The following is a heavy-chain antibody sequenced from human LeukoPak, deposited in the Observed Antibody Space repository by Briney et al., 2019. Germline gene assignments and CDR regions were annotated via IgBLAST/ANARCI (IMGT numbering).Heavy chain of an antibody. V-gene: IGHV1-46*01. CDR2: INPSGGST. J-gene: IGHJ4*02. CDR1: GYTFTSYY. Sequence: ASVKVSCKASGYTFTSYYMHWVRQAPGQGLEWMGIINPSGGSTSYAQKFQGRVTMTTDTSTSTGYLEVRSLRVDDTAVYYCARELRGTYYYESSGSDYWGQGTLVTVSS. D-gene: IGHD3-22*01. CDR3: ARELRGTYYYESSGSDY.